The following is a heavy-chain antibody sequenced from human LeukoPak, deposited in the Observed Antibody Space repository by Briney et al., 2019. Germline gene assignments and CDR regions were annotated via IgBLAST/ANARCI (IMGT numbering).Heavy chain of an antibody. V-gene: IGHV3-7*01. J-gene: IGHJ4*02. CDR1: GFTFSNYW. Sequence: GGSLRLSCAASGFTFSNYWMGWVRQPPGKGLEWVASIKEDGSEKQYVASVKGRFTISRDNAQKSLYLEMNSLRAEDTAVYYCTKDPASGWWGSFDCWGRGTLVTVSS. CDR3: TKDPASGWWGSFDC. CDR2: IKEDGSEK. D-gene: IGHD2-8*02.